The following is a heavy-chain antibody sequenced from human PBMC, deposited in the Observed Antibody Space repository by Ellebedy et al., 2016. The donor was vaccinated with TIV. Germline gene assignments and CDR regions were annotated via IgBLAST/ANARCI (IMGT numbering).Heavy chain of an antibody. Sequence: SETLSLTCTVSGGSISSSSYYWGWIRQPPGKGLEWIGNIYYSGSTNYNPSLKSQVPISVDTSKNQFSLKLSSVTAADTAVFYCASGFSYGLLDYWGQGTLVAVSS. D-gene: IGHD5-18*01. CDR2: IYYSGST. J-gene: IGHJ4*02. CDR3: ASGFSYGLLDY. V-gene: IGHV4-39*07. CDR1: GGSISSSSYY.